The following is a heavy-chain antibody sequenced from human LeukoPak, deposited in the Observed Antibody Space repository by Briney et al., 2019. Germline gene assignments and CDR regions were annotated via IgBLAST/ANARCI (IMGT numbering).Heavy chain of an antibody. Sequence: ASVKVSCKASGYTFTGYCMHWVRQAPGQGLEWMGWINPNSGGTNYAQKFQGRVTMTRDTSISTAYMELSRLRSDDTAVYYCARGTMIVAEDPLSYYMDVWGKGTTVTVSS. CDR2: INPNSGGT. J-gene: IGHJ6*03. V-gene: IGHV1-2*02. D-gene: IGHD3-22*01. CDR3: ARGTMIVAEDPLSYYMDV. CDR1: GYTFTGYC.